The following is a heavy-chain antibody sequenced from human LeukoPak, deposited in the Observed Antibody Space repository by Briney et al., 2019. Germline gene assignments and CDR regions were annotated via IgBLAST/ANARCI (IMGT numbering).Heavy chain of an antibody. Sequence: SETLSLTCTDSGGSISSYYWSWIRQPPGKGLEWIGYIYYSGSTNYNPSLKSRGTISVDTSKNQFSLKLSSVTAADTAVYYCARGGDYVDYWGQGTLVTVPS. J-gene: IGHJ4*02. D-gene: IGHD4-17*01. CDR2: IYYSGST. CDR1: GGSISSYY. V-gene: IGHV4-59*13. CDR3: ARGGDYVDY.